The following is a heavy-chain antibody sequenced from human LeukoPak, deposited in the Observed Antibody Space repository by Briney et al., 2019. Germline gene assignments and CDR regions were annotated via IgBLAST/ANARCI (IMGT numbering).Heavy chain of an antibody. CDR3: ARPPHY. Sequence: PPETLSLTCAVYGGSFSGYYWSWIRQPPGKGLEWIGEINHSGSTNYNPSLKSRVTISVDTSKNQFSLKLSSVTAADTAVYYCARPPHYWGQGTLVTVSS. CDR2: INHSGST. V-gene: IGHV4-34*01. J-gene: IGHJ4*02. CDR1: GGSFSGYY.